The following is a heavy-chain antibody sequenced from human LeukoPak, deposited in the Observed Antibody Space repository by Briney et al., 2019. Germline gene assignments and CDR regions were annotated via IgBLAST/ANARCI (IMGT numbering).Heavy chain of an antibody. CDR1: GFTFRSYS. Sequence: GGSLRLSCAASGFTFRSYSMNWVRQAPGKGLEWVSSISSSSSYIYYADSVKGRFTISRDNAKNSLYLQMNSLRAEDTAVYYCARDPPGRYCSSTSCYKWNWGQGTLVTVSS. D-gene: IGHD2-2*01. CDR2: ISSSSSYI. J-gene: IGHJ4*02. CDR3: ARDPPGRYCSSTSCYKWN. V-gene: IGHV3-21*01.